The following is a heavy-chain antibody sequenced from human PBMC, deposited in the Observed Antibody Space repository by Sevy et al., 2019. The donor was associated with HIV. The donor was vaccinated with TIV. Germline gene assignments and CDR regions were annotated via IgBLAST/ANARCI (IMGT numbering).Heavy chain of an antibody. J-gene: IGHJ4*02. Sequence: GGSLRLSCAASGFTFSDYYMNWVRQAPGKGLEWVSSISGRSSYIHYADSVRGWFTISRDNAKNSLYLQMNSLRADDTAVYFCARDGGCSSTSCLLYFDSWGQGALVTVSS. CDR2: ISGRSSYI. CDR3: ARDGGCSSTSCLLYFDS. CDR1: GFTFSDYY. V-gene: IGHV3-21*06. D-gene: IGHD2-2*01.